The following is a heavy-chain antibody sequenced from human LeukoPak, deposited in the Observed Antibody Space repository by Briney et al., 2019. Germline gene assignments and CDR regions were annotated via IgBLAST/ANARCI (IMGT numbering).Heavy chain of an antibody. D-gene: IGHD1-26*01. CDR3: ARDIVGVTRAFGY. J-gene: IGHJ4*02. CDR1: GFTFSSYV. Sequence: GGSLRLSCAASGFTFSSYVMSWVRQAPGKGLEWVSSISNSGGSTYYADSVKGRFTISRDNSKNTLYLQMNSLRAEDTAVYYCARDIVGVTRAFGYWGQGTLATVSS. V-gene: IGHV3-23*01. CDR2: ISNSGGST.